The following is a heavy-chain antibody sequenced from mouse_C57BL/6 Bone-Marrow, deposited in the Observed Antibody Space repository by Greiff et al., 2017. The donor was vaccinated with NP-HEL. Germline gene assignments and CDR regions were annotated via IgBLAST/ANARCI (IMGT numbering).Heavy chain of an antibody. Sequence: VQLQQSGAELVRPGTSVKMSCKASGYTFTNYWIGWAKQRPGHGLEWIGDIYPGGGYTNYNEKFKGKATLTADKSSSTAYMQFSSLTSEDSAIYYCARAGDYYGSSPYYFDYWGQGTTLTVSS. CDR2: IYPGGGYT. D-gene: IGHD1-1*01. CDR1: GYTFTNYW. J-gene: IGHJ2*01. V-gene: IGHV1-63*01. CDR3: ARAGDYYGSSPYYFDY.